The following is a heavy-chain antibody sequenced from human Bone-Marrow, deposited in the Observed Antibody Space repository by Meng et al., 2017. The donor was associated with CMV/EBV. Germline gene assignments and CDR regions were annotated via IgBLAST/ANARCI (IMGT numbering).Heavy chain of an antibody. D-gene: IGHD4-17*01. CDR3: TTGRLTKVTTYFDY. Sequence: GFTFSTACMIWVRQDQGKGLQRVGRIKSKTDGGTTDYAAPVKGRFIISRDDSNNTLYLQMNSLKTEDTAVYYCTTGRLTKVTTYFDYWGQGTLVTVSS. V-gene: IGHV3-15*01. CDR2: IKSKTDGGTT. J-gene: IGHJ4*02. CDR1: GFTFSTAC.